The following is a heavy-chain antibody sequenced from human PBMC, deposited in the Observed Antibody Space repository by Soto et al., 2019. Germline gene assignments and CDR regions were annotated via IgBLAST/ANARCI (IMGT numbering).Heavy chain of an antibody. Sequence: GESLKISCKGSGYSFTSYWIGWVRQMPGKGLEWMGIIYPGDSDTRYSPSFQGQVTISADKSISTAYLQWSSLKASDTAMYYCARSPLNYYGSGSYPVWGQGTTVTAP. CDR1: GYSFTSYW. CDR3: ARSPLNYYGSGSYPV. V-gene: IGHV5-51*01. CDR2: IYPGDSDT. J-gene: IGHJ6*02. D-gene: IGHD3-10*01.